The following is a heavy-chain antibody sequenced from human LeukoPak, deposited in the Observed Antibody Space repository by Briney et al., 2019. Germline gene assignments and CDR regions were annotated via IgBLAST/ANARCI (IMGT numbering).Heavy chain of an antibody. CDR2: IYYSGSP. CDR3: ATWRTAKTGFDY. D-gene: IGHD1-1*01. CDR1: GGSISNNNYY. V-gene: IGHV4-39*01. J-gene: IGHJ4*02. Sequence: SETLSLTCTVSGGSISNNNYYWAWIRQPPGKGLKCIGSIYYSGSPYYNPSLKSRVTISVDTSKNQFSLRLSSVTAADTAVYYCATWRTAKTGFDYWGQGTLVTVSS.